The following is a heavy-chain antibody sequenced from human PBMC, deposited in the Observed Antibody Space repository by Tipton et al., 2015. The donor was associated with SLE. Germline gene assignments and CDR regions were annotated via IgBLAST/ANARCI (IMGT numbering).Heavy chain of an antibody. J-gene: IGHJ4*02. CDR2: IYASGST. D-gene: IGHD3-10*01. CDR3: ARDSFGSGSFARLKDY. Sequence: TLSLTCTVSGDSISSYGWSWIRQPAGEGLEWIGRIYASGSTNYNPSLRSRAAMSVDTSKSHFSLKLTSVTAADTAVYYCARDSFGSGSFARLKDYWGQGTLVTVSS. CDR1: GDSISSYG. V-gene: IGHV4-4*07.